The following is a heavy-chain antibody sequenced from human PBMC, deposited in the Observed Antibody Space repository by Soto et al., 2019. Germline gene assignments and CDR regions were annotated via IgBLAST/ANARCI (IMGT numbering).Heavy chain of an antibody. V-gene: IGHV3-23*01. D-gene: IGHD3-10*01. CDR3: AKGGGITMVRGVRYYYYMDV. Sequence: EVQLLESGGGLVQPGGSLRLSCAASGFTFSSYAMSWVRQAPGKGLEWVSAISGSGGSTYYADSVKGRFTISRDNSKNTLYLQMNSLRAEDTAVYYCAKGGGITMVRGVRYYYYMDVWGKGTTVTVSS. J-gene: IGHJ6*03. CDR2: ISGSGGST. CDR1: GFTFSSYA.